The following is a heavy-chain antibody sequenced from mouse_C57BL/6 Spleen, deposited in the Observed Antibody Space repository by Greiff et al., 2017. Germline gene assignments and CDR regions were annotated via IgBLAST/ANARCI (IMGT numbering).Heavy chain of an antibody. J-gene: IGHJ4*01. CDR3: ARDNAMDY. V-gene: IGHV1-85*01. Sequence: VQLQQSGPELVKPGASVKLSCKASGYTFTSYEINWVKQRPGQGLEWIGWIYPRDGSTKYNEKFKGKATLTVDTSSSTAYMELHSLTSEDSAVYFGARDNAMDYWGQGTSVTVSS. CDR1: GYTFTSYE. CDR2: IYPRDGST.